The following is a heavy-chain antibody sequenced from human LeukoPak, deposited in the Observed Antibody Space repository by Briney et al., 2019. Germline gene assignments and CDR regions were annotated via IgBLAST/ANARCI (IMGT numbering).Heavy chain of an antibody. CDR2: ISTSGNTI. D-gene: IGHD3-16*01. J-gene: IGHJ4*02. V-gene: IGHV3-48*03. CDR1: GFTFSSYE. Sequence: GGSLRLSRAASGFTFSSYEMNWVRQAPGKGLEWLSSISTSGNTIYYADSVKGRFTISRDNAKNSLYLQMNSLGAEDTAVYYCAGGGTWIDYWGQGTLVTVSS. CDR3: AGGGTWIDY.